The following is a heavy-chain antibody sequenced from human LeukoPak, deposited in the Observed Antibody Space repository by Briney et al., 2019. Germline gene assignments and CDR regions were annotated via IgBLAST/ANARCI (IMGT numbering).Heavy chain of an antibody. V-gene: IGHV1-69*05. D-gene: IGHD1-14*01. CDR1: GDTFNNFI. CDR2: VLALFNTP. J-gene: IGHJ6*03. CDR3: ARVDRHHFYMDV. Sequence: SVKVSCKASGDTFNNFIITWVRQAPGQGLEWMGGVLALFNTPNYAQKFQGRITIITDASTHTSYMELRSLRSEDTAVYSCARVDRHHFYMDVWGKGTTVTVSS.